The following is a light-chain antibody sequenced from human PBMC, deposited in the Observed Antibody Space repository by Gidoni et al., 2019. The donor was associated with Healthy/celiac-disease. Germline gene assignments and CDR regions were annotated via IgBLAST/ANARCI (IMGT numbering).Light chain of an antibody. J-gene: IGLJ1*01. V-gene: IGLV1-40*01. CDR3: QSYDSSLSGYV. Sequence: QSVLTQPPPVSGAPGQRVTISCTGSSSNIGAGYAVHWYQQLPGTAPQPLIYGNSNRPSGVPDRFSGSKSGTSASLAITGLQAEDEADYYCQSYDSSLSGYVFGTGTKVTVL. CDR1: SSNIGAGYA. CDR2: GNS.